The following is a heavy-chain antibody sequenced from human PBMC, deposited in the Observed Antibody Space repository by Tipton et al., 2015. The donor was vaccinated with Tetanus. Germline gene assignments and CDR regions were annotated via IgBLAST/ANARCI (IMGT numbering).Heavy chain of an antibody. CDR1: GGSLSDYY. D-gene: IGHD1-1*01. Sequence: GLVKPSETLSLTCAVSGGSLSDYYWSWIRQAPGKGLEWIGEINHSGNTNHNPSLKSRVTLSVDTSKNQFSLKLNSVTAADTAVYYCARANNEFPKKGPFDSWGQGSLVIVSS. J-gene: IGHJ4*02. CDR3: ARANNEFPKKGPFDS. CDR2: INHSGNT. V-gene: IGHV4-34*01.